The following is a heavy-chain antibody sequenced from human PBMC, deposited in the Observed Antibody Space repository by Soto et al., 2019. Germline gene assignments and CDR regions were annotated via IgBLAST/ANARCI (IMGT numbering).Heavy chain of an antibody. CDR1: GFTFSSYA. V-gene: IGHV3-30-3*01. CDR3: ARSSMIVVVPQNDFDY. CDR2: ISYDGSNK. D-gene: IGHD3-22*01. J-gene: IGHJ4*02. Sequence: VGSLRLSCAASGFTFSSYAMHWVRQAPGKVLEWVAVISYDGSNKYYADSVKGRFTISRDNSKNTLYLQMNSLRAEDTAVYYCARSSMIVVVPQNDFDYWGQGTLVTVSS.